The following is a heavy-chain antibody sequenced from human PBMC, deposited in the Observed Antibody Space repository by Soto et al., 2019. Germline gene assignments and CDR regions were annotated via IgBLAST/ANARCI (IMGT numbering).Heavy chain of an antibody. V-gene: IGHV1-2*04. CDR2: INPNSGGT. CDR3: ARAWGNSSSWYSPLYYYYGMDV. D-gene: IGHD6-13*01. J-gene: IGHJ6*02. Sequence: ASVKVSCKASGYTFTGYYMHWVRQAPGQGLEWMGWINPNSGGTNYAQKFQGWVTMTRDTSISTAYMELSRLRSDDTAVYYCARAWGNSSSWYSPLYYYYGMDVWGQGTTVTVSS. CDR1: GYTFTGYY.